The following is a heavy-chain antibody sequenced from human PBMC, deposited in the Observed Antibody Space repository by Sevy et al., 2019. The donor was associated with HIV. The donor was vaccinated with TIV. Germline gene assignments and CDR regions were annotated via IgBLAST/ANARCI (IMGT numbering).Heavy chain of an antibody. V-gene: IGHV3-30-3*01. CDR1: GFTFSSYA. D-gene: IGHD4-17*01. Sequence: GGSLRLSCAASGFTFSSYALHWVRQAPGKGLEWVAVISYDGSNKYYADSVKGRFTISRDNSKNTLYLQMNSLRAEDTAVYYCARDYGDYYFDYWGQGTLVTVSS. CDR3: ARDYGDYYFDY. CDR2: ISYDGSNK. J-gene: IGHJ4*02.